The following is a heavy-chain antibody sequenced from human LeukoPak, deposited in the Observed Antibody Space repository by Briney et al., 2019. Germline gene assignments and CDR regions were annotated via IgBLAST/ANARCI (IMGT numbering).Heavy chain of an antibody. CDR3: ARLSMTSYGKYYFEY. J-gene: IGHJ4*02. V-gene: IGHV3-21*01. D-gene: IGHD3-10*01. CDR1: GFTFSNYA. Sequence: GGSLRLSCAASGFTFSNYAMEWVRQAPGKGLEWVSSLSSTSINIYYADSVKGRFTISRDNAKNSLYLQMNSLRAEDTAVYYCARLSMTSYGKYYFEYWGQGTLVTVSS. CDR2: LSSTSINI.